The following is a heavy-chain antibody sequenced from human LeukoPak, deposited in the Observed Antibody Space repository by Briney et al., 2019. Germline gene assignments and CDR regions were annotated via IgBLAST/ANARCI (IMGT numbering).Heavy chain of an antibody. CDR3: ARAEEELWPDY. CDR2: INSDGSST. D-gene: IGHD5-18*01. J-gene: IGHJ4*02. Sequence: GGSLRLSCAAPGFTFSSYWMHWVRQAPGKGLVWVSRINSDGSSTSYADSVKGRFTISRDNAKNTLYLQINSLRAEDTAVYYCARAEEELWPDYWGQGTLVTVSS. V-gene: IGHV3-74*01. CDR1: GFTFSSYW.